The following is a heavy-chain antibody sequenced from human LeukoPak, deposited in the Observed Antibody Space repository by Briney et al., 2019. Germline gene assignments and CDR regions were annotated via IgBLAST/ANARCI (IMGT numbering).Heavy chain of an antibody. CDR2: ISTSSNYI. D-gene: IGHD2-2*01. CDR3: AKDGPPYCSSTSCYDGYFQH. Sequence: GGSLRLSRAASGFTFSSYCMNWVRQAPGKGLEWVASISTSSNYIYYADSVKGRFTISRDNAQNSLYLQMNSLRAEDTAVYYCAKDGPPYCSSTSCYDGYFQHWGQGTLVTVSS. J-gene: IGHJ1*01. V-gene: IGHV3-21*01. CDR1: GFTFSSYC.